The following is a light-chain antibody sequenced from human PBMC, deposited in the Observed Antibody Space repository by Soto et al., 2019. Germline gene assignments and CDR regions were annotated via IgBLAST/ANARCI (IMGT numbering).Light chain of an antibody. J-gene: IGKJ2*01. CDR2: LGS. CDR1: QSLLHSNGYNF. V-gene: IGKV2-28*01. Sequence: DIVMTQSPLSLPVTPGEPASISCRSSQSLLHSNGYNFLDWYLQKPGQSPQLLIHLGSNRASGVPDRFSGSGSGTDFTLTISRVEAEDVGVYYCMQALQTPPYNFGQGTKVDIK. CDR3: MQALQTPPYN.